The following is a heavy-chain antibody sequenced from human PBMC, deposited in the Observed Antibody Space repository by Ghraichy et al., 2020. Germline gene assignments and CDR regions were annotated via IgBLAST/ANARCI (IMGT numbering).Heavy chain of an antibody. CDR1: GFTFSTYA. Sequence: GESLNISCAASGFTFSTYAMGWVRRPPGKGLEWVSTIGSGIIDTYYTDSVKGRFTISRDNSKNMLYLQMNSLRAEDTAVYYCGKYKSTVFTFDQWGQGTLVTVSS. CDR3: GKYKSTVFTFDQ. D-gene: IGHD2/OR15-2a*01. CDR2: IGSGIIDT. V-gene: IGHV3-23*01. J-gene: IGHJ4*02.